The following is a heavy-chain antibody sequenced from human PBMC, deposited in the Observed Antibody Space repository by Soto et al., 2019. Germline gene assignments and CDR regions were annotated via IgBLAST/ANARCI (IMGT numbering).Heavy chain of an antibody. CDR3: AKGYFDTRTGRFFDY. Sequence: GGSLRLSCAASGFMVRNYGMSWVRQAPGKGLEWVSGITGSGSTASYADSVAGRFTISRDNSKNILYLQMNSLRVDDMAVYHCAKGYFDTRTGRFFDYWGQGTLVTVSS. D-gene: IGHD3-10*01. V-gene: IGHV3-23*01. CDR1: GFMVRNYG. CDR2: ITGSGSTA. J-gene: IGHJ4*02.